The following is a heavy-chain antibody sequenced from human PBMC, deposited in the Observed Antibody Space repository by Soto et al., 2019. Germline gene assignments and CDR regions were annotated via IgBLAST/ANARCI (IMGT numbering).Heavy chain of an antibody. Sequence: SVAEGYSSSSGCYRIMKRQHPGKGLEWIGSIYYSGSTYYNPSLKSRVTISVDTSKNQFSLKLSSVTAADTAVYYCVFFRLRIGMPATVTCSDPLVHRTSVPVS. CDR1: EGYSSSSGCY. J-gene: IGHJ5*02. CDR2: IYYSGST. V-gene: IGHV4-39*01. D-gene: IGHD4-17*01. CDR3: VFFRLRIGMPATVTCSDP.